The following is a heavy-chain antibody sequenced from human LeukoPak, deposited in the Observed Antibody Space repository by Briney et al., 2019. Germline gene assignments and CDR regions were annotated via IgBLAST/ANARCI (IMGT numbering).Heavy chain of an antibody. J-gene: IGHJ4*02. Sequence: ASVKVSCKASGYSFTSYYIHWVRLAAGQGREWMGVINPSGGSTRYAQKFQDRVTMTRDMSTSTVYMELSSLRSEDTSVYYCAREGVSGSYLGYWGQGTLVTVSS. CDR2: INPSGGST. D-gene: IGHD1-26*01. V-gene: IGHV1-46*01. CDR3: AREGVSGSYLGY. CDR1: GYSFTSYY.